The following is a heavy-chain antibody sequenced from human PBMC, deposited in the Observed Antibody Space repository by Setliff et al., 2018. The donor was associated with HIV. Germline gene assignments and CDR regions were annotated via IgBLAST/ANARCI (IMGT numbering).Heavy chain of an antibody. CDR2: ISGHSDSR. J-gene: IGHJ4*02. V-gene: IGHV1-18*04. CDR1: DYTFTSYG. D-gene: IGHD1-26*01. CDR3: ARGWELNV. Sequence: VASVKVSCKASDYTFTSYGLNWVRQAPGQGLEWMGWISGHSDSRKYGQKFDGRVTLTMDTSTSTAYMELMKLTPDDTAVYYCARGWELNVWGQGTPVTVSS.